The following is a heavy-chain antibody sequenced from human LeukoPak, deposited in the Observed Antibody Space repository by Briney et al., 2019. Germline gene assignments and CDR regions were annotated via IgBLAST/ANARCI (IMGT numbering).Heavy chain of an antibody. J-gene: IGHJ4*02. Sequence: SETLSLTCAVYGGSFSGYYWSWIRQPPGKGLEWIGEINHSGSTNYNPSLKSRVTISVDTSKNQFSLKLSSVTAADTAVYYCAIHRPRQLASFDYLGQGTLVTVSS. CDR2: INHSGST. D-gene: IGHD6-13*01. V-gene: IGHV4-34*01. CDR3: AIHRPRQLASFDY. CDR1: GGSFSGYY.